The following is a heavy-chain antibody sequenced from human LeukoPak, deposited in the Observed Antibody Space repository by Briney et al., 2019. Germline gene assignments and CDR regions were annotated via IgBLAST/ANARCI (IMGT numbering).Heavy chain of an antibody. Sequence: GGSLRLSCEASGFSVSNYYMSWVRQAPGKGLEWVSVIYSGGSTYYADSVKGRFTISRDNSKNTLYLQMNSLRAEDTAVYYCARELKGPTVTTKYYYYGMDVWGQGTTVTVSS. CDR2: IYSGGST. CDR3: ARELKGPTVTTKYYYYGMDV. V-gene: IGHV3-66*01. J-gene: IGHJ6*02. D-gene: IGHD4-17*01. CDR1: GFSVSNYY.